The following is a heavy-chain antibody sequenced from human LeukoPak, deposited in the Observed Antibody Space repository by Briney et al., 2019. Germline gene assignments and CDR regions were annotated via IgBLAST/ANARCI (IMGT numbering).Heavy chain of an antibody. CDR2: INPNSGAT. J-gene: IGHJ4*02. CDR3: TRAKRVIFDY. CDR1: GYTFTAYY. Sequence: ASVKVSCKTSGYTFTAYYLHWVRQAPGQGLEWMGWINPNSGATLYAQKFQGRVTMTRDTSINTAYMELSSLRSDDTAVYYCTRAKRVIFDYWGQGTLVTVSS. D-gene: IGHD1-1*01. V-gene: IGHV1-2*02.